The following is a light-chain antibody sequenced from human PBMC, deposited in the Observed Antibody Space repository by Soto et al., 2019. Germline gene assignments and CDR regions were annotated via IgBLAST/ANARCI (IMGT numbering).Light chain of an antibody. V-gene: IGLV2-14*01. CDR2: DVS. CDR3: SSYTSSRTL. CDR1: SSDVGGYNY. J-gene: IGLJ3*02. Sequence: QSALTQPASVSGSPGQSITISCTGTSSDVGGYNYVSWYQQHPGKAPKLMIYDVSNRPSGVSNRFSGSKSGNTASLTISGLQAEDEADYYCSSYTSSRTLFGGGT.